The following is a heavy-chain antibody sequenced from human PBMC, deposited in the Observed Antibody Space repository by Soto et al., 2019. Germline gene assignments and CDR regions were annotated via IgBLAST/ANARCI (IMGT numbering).Heavy chain of an antibody. CDR3: ARGRYGDY. J-gene: IGHJ4*02. CDR1: GYTFTSYG. D-gene: IGHD1-1*01. Sequence: QVHLVQSGAQVKKPGASVKVSCKASGYTFTSYGITWVRQAPGQGLEWMGWISAHNGNTDYAQKLQGRVIVTRDTSTSTAYMELRSLRSDDTAVYYCARGRYGDYWGQGALVTVSS. CDR2: ISAHNGNT. V-gene: IGHV1-18*01.